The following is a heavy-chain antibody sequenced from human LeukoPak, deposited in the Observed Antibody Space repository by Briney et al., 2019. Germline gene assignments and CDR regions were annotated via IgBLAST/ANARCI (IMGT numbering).Heavy chain of an antibody. CDR3: AKAGGR. D-gene: IGHD3-16*01. V-gene: IGHV3-30*18. J-gene: IGHJ4*02. CDR1: GFTFSSYA. Sequence: GGSLRLSCAASGFTFSSYAMSWVRQAPGKGLEWVAVISYDGSNKYYADSVKGRFTISRDNSKNTLYLQMNSLRAEDTAVYYCAKAGGRWGQGTLVTVSS. CDR2: ISYDGSNK.